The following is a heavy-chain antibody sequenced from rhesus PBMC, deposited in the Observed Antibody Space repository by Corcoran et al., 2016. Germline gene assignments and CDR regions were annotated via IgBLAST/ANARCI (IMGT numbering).Heavy chain of an antibody. CDR2: IYGSGGST. D-gene: IGHD6-25*01. CDR3: ARFRGRQLSD. Sequence: QVQLQESGPAVVKPSETLSLTCAVSGGSISSSNWWSWIRQSPGKGLEWIGGIYGSGGSTEYNPSLKSRVTISKDASKNQFSLKLSSVTAADTAVYYCARFRGRQLSDWGQGVLVTVSS. CDR1: GGSISSSNW. J-gene: IGHJ4*01. V-gene: IGHV4-93*01.